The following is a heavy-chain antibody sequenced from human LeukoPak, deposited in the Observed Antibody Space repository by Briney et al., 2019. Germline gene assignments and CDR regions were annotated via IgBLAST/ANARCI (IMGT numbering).Heavy chain of an antibody. J-gene: IGHJ3*02. Sequence: SETLSLTCTVSGGSISSGSYYWSWIRQPAGKGLEWIGRIYTSGSTNYNPSLKSRVTISVDTSKNQFSLKLSSVTAADTAVYYCARPEIAAAGTGAFDIWGQGTMVTVSS. CDR3: ARPEIAAAGTGAFDI. V-gene: IGHV4-61*02. CDR1: GGSISSGSYY. D-gene: IGHD6-13*01. CDR2: IYTSGST.